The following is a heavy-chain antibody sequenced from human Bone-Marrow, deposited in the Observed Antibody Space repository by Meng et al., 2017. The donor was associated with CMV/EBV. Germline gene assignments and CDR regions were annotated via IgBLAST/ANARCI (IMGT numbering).Heavy chain of an antibody. V-gene: IGHV4-39*07. CDR3: ATGESSSYYYDP. CDR2: IYYSGDT. Sequence: SETLSLTCTVSGGSINSNNYYWGWIRQPPGKGLEWIGSIYYSGDTYYNPSLKSRVTISKDTSKSQFSLKLWSVTAADTAVYYCATGESSSYYYDPWGQGTLVTVSS. D-gene: IGHD6-6*01. CDR1: GGSINSNNYY. J-gene: IGHJ5*02.